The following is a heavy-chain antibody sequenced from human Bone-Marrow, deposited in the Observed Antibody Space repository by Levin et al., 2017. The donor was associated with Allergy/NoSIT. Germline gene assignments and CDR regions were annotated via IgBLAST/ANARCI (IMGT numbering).Heavy chain of an antibody. Sequence: PGGSLRLSCAASGFSLSNYWMTWVRQAPGKGLEWVANIRQDGNDKYFVESVKGRFTVSRDNAKNSVYLQMNSLRAEDTAVYYCARGGTYFDFWGQGTLVTVSS. V-gene: IGHV3-7*01. CDR1: GFSLSNYW. CDR3: ARGGTYFDF. D-gene: IGHD3-16*01. J-gene: IGHJ4*02. CDR2: IRQDGNDK.